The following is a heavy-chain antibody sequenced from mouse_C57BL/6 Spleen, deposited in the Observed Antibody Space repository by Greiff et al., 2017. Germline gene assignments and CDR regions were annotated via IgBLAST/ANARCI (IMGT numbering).Heavy chain of an antibody. CDR2: INPNNGGT. CDR1: GYTFTDYN. J-gene: IGHJ4*01. Sequence: DVKLQESGPELVKPGASVKIPCKASGYTFTDYNMDWVKQSHGKSLEWIGDINPNNGGTIYNQKFKGKATLTVDKSSSTAYMELRSLTSEDTAVYYCARKGRGAMDYWGQGTSVTVSS. CDR3: ARKGRGAMDY. V-gene: IGHV1-18*01.